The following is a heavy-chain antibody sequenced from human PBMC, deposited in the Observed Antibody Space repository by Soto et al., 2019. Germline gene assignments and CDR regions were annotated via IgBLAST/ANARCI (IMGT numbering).Heavy chain of an antibody. V-gene: IGHV4-59*01. CDR3: ARYSSGWSLDY. J-gene: IGHJ4*02. CDR1: GVSISSYY. Sequence: PSETLSLTCTVSGVSISSYYWSWIRQPPGKGLEWTGYIYYSGSTNYNPSLKSRVTISVDTSKNQFSLKLSSVTAADTAVYYCARYSSGWSLDYWGQGTLVTVSS. D-gene: IGHD6-19*01. CDR2: IYYSGST.